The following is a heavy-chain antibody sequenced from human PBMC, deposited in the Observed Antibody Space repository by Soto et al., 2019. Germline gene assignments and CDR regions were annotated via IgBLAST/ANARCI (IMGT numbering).Heavy chain of an antibody. J-gene: IGHJ6*02. D-gene: IGHD2-15*01. V-gene: IGHV3-21*01. CDR2: ISSSGYI. CDR3: ARDCSGGSCYPVMDV. CDR1: GFNFNSYT. Sequence: PGGSLRLSFAASGFNFNSYTINCVRQAPGKRLEWLSSISSSGYIFSTDSVRGRFTISRDNAKNSVYLQINSMRAEDTAVYFCARDCSGGSCYPVMDVWGQGSTVTVSS.